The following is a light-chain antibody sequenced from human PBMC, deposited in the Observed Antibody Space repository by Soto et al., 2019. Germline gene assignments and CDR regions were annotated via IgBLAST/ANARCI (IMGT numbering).Light chain of an antibody. J-gene: IGKJ4*01. CDR2: DAS. Sequence: EIVLTQSPATLSLSPGERATLSCRASQSVSGRLAWYQQKPGQAPRLLIYDASNRATGIPVRFSGSGSGTEFTLTISSLEPEDLAVYYSQHRRIFGGGTKVDIK. CDR1: QSVSGR. V-gene: IGKV3-11*01. CDR3: QHRRI.